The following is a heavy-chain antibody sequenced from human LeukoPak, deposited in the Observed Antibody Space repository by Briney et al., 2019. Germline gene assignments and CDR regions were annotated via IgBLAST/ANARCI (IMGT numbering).Heavy chain of an antibody. V-gene: IGHV3-33*01. CDR2: IWYDGSNK. Sequence: PGRSLRLSCAASGFTFSSYGMHWVRQAPGKGLEWVAVIWYDGSNKYYAGSVKGRFTISRDNSKNTLHLQMNSLRAEDTAVYYCARGRIAAPYYYGMDVWGQGTTVTISS. J-gene: IGHJ6*02. CDR3: ARGRIAAPYYYGMDV. CDR1: GFTFSSYG. D-gene: IGHD6-6*01.